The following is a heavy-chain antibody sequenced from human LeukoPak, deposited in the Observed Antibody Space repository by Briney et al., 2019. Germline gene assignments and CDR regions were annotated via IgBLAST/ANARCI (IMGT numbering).Heavy chain of an antibody. CDR1: GGSIDGQY. V-gene: IGHV4-59*11. CDR3: AGHLGCNFCSGAPFVY. CDR2: IHSNGGT. D-gene: IGHD3-10*02. Sequence: SETLSLTCTVSGGSIDGQYWSWIRQPPGKGLEWIGYIHSNGGTKYNPSLKSQFTMSVDTSKNQFSLKLDSVTAADTAVYYCAGHLGCNFCSGAPFVYLGQGTLVTVSS. J-gene: IGHJ4*02.